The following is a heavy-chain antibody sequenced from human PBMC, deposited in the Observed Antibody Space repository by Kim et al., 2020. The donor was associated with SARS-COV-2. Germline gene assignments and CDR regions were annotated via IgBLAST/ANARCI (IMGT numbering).Heavy chain of an antibody. V-gene: IGHV3-21*01. J-gene: IGHJ3*02. CDR3: ARDYSNFDWHPDAFDI. D-gene: IGHD3-9*01. CDR2: ISSSSSYI. CDR1: GFTFSSYS. Sequence: GGSLRLSCAASGFTFSSYSMNWVRQAPGKGLEWVSSISSSSSYIYYADSVKGRFTISRDNAKNSLYLQMNSLRAEDTAVYYCARDYSNFDWHPDAFDIWGQGTMATVSS.